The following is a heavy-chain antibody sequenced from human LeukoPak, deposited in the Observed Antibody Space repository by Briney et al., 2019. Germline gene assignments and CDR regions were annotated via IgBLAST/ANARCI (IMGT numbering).Heavy chain of an antibody. D-gene: IGHD3-22*01. J-gene: IGHJ4*02. CDR2: IYYSGST. V-gene: IGHV4-39*07. CDR3: ARDSQHYYDSSGYYN. Sequence: SETLSLTCTVSGGSIRSYYWGWIRQPPGKGLEWIGSIYYSGSTYYNPSLKSRVTISVDTSKNQFSLKLSSVTAADTAVYYCARDSQHYYDSSGYYNWGQGTLVTVSS. CDR1: GGSIRSYY.